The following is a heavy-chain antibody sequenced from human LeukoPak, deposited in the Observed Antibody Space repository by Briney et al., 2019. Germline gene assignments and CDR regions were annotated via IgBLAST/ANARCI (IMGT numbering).Heavy chain of an antibody. V-gene: IGHV3-23*01. Sequence: GGSLRLSCAASGFTVSSNYMSWVRQAPGKGLEWVSAISGSGGSTYYADSVKGRFTTSRDNSKNTLYLQMNSLRAEDTAVYYCAKDRLVGVVVVTLDYWGQGTLVTVSS. CDR2: ISGSGGST. CDR1: GFTVSSNY. D-gene: IGHD3-22*01. CDR3: AKDRLVGVVVVTLDY. J-gene: IGHJ4*02.